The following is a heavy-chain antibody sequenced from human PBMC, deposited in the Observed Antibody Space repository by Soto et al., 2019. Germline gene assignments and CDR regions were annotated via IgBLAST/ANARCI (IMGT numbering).Heavy chain of an antibody. CDR2: IIPIFGTA. V-gene: IGHV1-69*13. J-gene: IGHJ5*02. CDR1: GGTFSSYA. Sequence: SVKVSCKASGGTFSSYAISWVRQAPGQGLEWMGGIIPIFGTANYAQKFQGRVTITADESTSTAYMELSSLRSEDTAVYYCARVSYYYGKLENRRKYNWFDPWGQGTLVTVSS. D-gene: IGHD3-10*01. CDR3: ARVSYYYGKLENRRKYNWFDP.